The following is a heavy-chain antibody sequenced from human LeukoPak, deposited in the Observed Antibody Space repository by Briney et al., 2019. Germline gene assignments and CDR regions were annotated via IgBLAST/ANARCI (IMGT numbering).Heavy chain of an antibody. J-gene: IGHJ4*02. Sequence: GGSLRLSCAASGFTFINYAMSWVRQAPGKGLEWVSSISGSSGSTSYADSVKGRFTISRDNSKNTLYLQMNSLRAEDTAVYYCARDGGNYSPQDYWGQGTLVTVSS. V-gene: IGHV3-23*01. CDR2: ISGSSGST. D-gene: IGHD1-26*01. CDR3: ARDGGNYSPQDY. CDR1: GFTFINYA.